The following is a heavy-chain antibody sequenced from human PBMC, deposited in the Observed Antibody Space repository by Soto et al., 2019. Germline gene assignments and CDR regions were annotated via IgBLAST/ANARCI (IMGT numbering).Heavy chain of an antibody. Sequence: QLQLQESGPGLVKPAETLSVTCTVSGGPISSSNHYWGWIRQPPGKGLEWIGSIYYIGSTYYNPCVQGRVTISVDTSKNQFSLKVKSVTAADTAVYFCARLGDRVNYYYMDVWGKGTTVTVSS. CDR2: IYYIGST. CDR3: ARLGDRVNYYYMDV. J-gene: IGHJ6*03. V-gene: IGHV4-39*01. CDR1: GGPISSSNHY. D-gene: IGHD6-13*01.